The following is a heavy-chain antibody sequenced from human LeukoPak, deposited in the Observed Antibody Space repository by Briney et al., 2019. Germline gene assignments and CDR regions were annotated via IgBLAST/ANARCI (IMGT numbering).Heavy chain of an antibody. J-gene: IGHJ6*03. CDR3: ARGIRVSTGEKTYYDFWSGYYHYYYYMDV. CDR1: GYTFTSYD. V-gene: IGHV1-8*03. CDR2: MNPNSGNT. Sequence: VASVKVSCKASGYTFTSYDINWVRQATGQGLEWMGWMNPNSGNTGYAQKFQGRVTITRNTSISTAYMELSSLRSEDTAVYYCARGIRVSTGEKTYYDFWSGYYHYYYYMDVWGKGTTVTVSS. D-gene: IGHD3-3*01.